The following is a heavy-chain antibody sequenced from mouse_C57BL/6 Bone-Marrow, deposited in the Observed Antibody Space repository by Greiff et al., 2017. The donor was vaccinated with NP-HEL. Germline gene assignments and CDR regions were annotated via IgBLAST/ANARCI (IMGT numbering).Heavy chain of an antibody. CDR3: ARAIYYGRPWFAY. V-gene: IGHV1-82*01. CDR2: IYPGDGDT. CDR1: GYAFSSSW. Sequence: QVQLKESGPELVKPGASVKISCKASGYAFSSSWMNWVKQRPGKGLEWIGRIYPGDGDTNYNGKFKGKATLTADKSSSTAYMQLSSLTSEDSAVYFCARAIYYGRPWFAYWGQGTLVTVSA. J-gene: IGHJ3*01. D-gene: IGHD2-1*01.